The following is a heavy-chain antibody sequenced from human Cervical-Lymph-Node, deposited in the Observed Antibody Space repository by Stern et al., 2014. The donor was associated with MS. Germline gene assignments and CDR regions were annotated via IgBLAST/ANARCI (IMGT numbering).Heavy chain of an antibody. CDR3: AAEPMYYSDSVGAFDI. V-gene: IGHV1-58*01. CDR1: GFTFTSSA. Sequence: QMQLVQSGPEVKKPGTSVKVSCKASGFTFTSSAVQWVRQARGPRLEWIGWIVVCSGNTNYAQKFQERVTITRDMSTSTAYMELSSLRSEDTAVYYCAAEPMYYSDSVGAFDIWGQGTMVTVSS. D-gene: IGHD3-22*01. J-gene: IGHJ3*02. CDR2: IVVCSGNT.